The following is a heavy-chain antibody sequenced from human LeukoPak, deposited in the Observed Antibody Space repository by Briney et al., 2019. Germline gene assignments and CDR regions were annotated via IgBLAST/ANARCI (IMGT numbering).Heavy chain of an antibody. CDR2: IYPSGKT. V-gene: IGHV4-4*07. J-gene: IGHJ6*03. D-gene: IGHD2-8*01. Sequence: TSETLSLTCTVSGASISNHYWSWIRQSAGKGLEWIGHIYPSGKTSNNPSLQSRVGMSADTSKNQVSLKLTSVTAADTAVYYCARIGAVHARAYYFIDLWGKGTTAIVSS. CDR1: GASISNHY. CDR3: ARIGAVHARAYYFIDL.